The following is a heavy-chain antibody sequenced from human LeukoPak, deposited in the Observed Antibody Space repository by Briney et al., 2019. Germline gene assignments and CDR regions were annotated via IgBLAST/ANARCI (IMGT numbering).Heavy chain of an antibody. D-gene: IGHD1-26*01. CDR1: GYTFTSYD. Sequence: ASVKVSCKASGYTFTSYDINWVRQATGQGLEWMGWMNPNSGNTGYAQKFQGRFTMTRNTSISTAYMELSSLRSEDTAVYYCARGGSGSYYYYYGMDVWGQGTTVTVSS. J-gene: IGHJ6*02. V-gene: IGHV1-8*01. CDR3: ARGGSGSYYYYYGMDV. CDR2: MNPNSGNT.